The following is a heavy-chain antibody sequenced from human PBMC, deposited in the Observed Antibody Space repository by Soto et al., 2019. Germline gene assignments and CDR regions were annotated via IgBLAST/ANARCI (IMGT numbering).Heavy chain of an antibody. CDR1: GGSISSGGYY. V-gene: IGHV4-31*03. CDR2: IYYSGST. D-gene: IGHD2-2*01. J-gene: IGHJ3*02. CDR3: ARDCSTTSCFSSLRDAFDI. Sequence: QVQLQESGPGLVKPSQTLSLTCTVSGGSISSGGYYWSWIRQHPGKGLEWIGYIYYSGSTYYNPSLNSRVTISVDTSKNQFSLKLSSVTAADTAVYYCARDCSTTSCFSSLRDAFDIWGQGTMVTVSS.